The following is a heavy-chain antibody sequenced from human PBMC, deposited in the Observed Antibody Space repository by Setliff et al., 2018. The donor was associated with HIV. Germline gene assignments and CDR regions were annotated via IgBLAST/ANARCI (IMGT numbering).Heavy chain of an antibody. Sequence: SETLSLTCTVSGGSIRSHYWSWIRQPPGKRLEWIGYIYYSGSTNYNPSLKSRVTISVDTAKNQFSLKLSSVTAADTAVYYCARLRKDDYFLTAYFDSLGQGALVTVSS. CDR3: ARLRKDDYFLTAYFDS. D-gene: IGHD4-17*01. CDR1: GGSIRSHY. J-gene: IGHJ4*02. V-gene: IGHV4-59*11. CDR2: IYYSGST.